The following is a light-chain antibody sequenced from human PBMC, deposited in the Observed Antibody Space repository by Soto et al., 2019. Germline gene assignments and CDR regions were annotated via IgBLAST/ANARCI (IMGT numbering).Light chain of an antibody. CDR3: QSYDRSLSGYV. V-gene: IGLV1-40*01. Sequence: QPVLTQPPSASGTPGQRVFISCSGSSSNIGGTNYAYWYQQLPGAAPKLLIYGNVNRPSGVPDRFSGSKSGTSASLAITGLQAEDEADYYCQSYDRSLSGYVFGTGTKLTVL. J-gene: IGLJ1*01. CDR2: GNV. CDR1: SSNIGGTNY.